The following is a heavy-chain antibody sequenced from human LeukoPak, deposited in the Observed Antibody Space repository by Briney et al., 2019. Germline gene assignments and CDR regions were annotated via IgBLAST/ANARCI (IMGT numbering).Heavy chain of an antibody. CDR2: MNQFGTEI. Sequence: GGSLRLSCAASKFTFSDYYMTWVRQAPGKGPEWVAYMNQFGTEIKYLDSVKGRFTISRDNAKNSLYLWMASLTADDTAVYYCARGTYYYEFWGQGTLVIVSS. CDR1: KFTFSDYY. V-gene: IGHV3-7*04. CDR3: ARGTYYYEF. D-gene: IGHD3/OR15-3a*01. J-gene: IGHJ4*02.